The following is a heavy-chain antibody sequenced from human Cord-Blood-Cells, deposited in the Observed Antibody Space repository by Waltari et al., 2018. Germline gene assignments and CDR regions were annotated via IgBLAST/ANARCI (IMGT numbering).Heavy chain of an antibody. Sequence: QLQLQESGPGLVKPSETLSLTCTVSGGSISSRSYYWGWIRQPPGKGLEWIGSIYSSGSTYYNPSLKSRVTISVDTSKNQFSLKLSSVTAADTAVYYCARHRGYSSSWPLDYWGQGTLVTVSS. D-gene: IGHD6-13*01. J-gene: IGHJ4*02. CDR3: ARHRGYSSSWPLDY. CDR2: IYSSGST. CDR1: GGSISSRSYY. V-gene: IGHV4-39*01.